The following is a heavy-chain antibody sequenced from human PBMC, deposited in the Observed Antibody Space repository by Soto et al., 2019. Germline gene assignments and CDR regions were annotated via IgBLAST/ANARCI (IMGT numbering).Heavy chain of an antibody. V-gene: IGHV3-72*01. J-gene: IGHJ4*02. CDR2: SSDKANSYTT. CDR3: AKVASSPQTRDFDY. Sequence: EVQLVESGGGLVQPGGSLRLSCAASGFTFSDHYIDWVLQAPGKGLEWVGRSSDKANSYTTEYAASVKGRFTISRDDSKNSLYLQLNSRRTEYTAVYYCAKVASSPQTRDFDYLGQGTLVTVSS. D-gene: IGHD6-13*01. CDR1: GFTFSDHY.